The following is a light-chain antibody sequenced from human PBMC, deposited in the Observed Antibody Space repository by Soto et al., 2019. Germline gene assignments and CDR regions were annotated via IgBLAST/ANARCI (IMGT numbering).Light chain of an antibody. V-gene: IGLV2-8*01. CDR2: EVN. J-gene: IGLJ1*01. CDR3: SSYAGSSNV. Sequence: QSVLTQPPSASGSPGQSVAISCTGTSSDVGGYSYVSWYQQHPGKAPKLMIYEVNKRPSGVPDRFSGSKSGNTASLTVSGLKDEDEADYYCSSYAGSSNVFGTGTKVTV. CDR1: SSDVGGYSY.